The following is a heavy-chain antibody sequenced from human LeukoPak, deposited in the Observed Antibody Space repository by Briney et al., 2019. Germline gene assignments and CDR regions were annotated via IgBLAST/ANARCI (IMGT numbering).Heavy chain of an antibody. V-gene: IGHV4-34*01. CDR3: ARVFGIVGATWFDP. CDR1: GGSFSGYY. CDR2: INYSGST. J-gene: IGHJ5*02. D-gene: IGHD1-26*01. Sequence: SETLSLTCAVYGGSFSGYYWSWIRQPPGQGREWIGEINYSGSTNYNPSLKSRVTISVDTSKNQFSLKLSSVTASDTAVYYCARVFGIVGATWFDPWGQGTLVIVSS.